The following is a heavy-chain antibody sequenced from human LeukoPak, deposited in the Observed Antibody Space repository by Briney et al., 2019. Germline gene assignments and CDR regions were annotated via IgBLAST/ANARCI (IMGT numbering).Heavy chain of an antibody. CDR1: GFIFRNYG. CDR2: ISPRGGGT. J-gene: IGHJ6*03. V-gene: IGHV3-23*01. CDR3: AKDLLRAPRFGETLLHYYMDV. D-gene: IGHD3-10*02. Sequence: RGTLRLSCAASGFIFRNYGMNWVRQAPGKGLEWLSGISPRGGGTYYADSVKGRFTISRDDSKNTLSLQMNSLRVEDTAVYYCAKDLLRAPRFGETLLHYYMDVWGKGTTVTISS.